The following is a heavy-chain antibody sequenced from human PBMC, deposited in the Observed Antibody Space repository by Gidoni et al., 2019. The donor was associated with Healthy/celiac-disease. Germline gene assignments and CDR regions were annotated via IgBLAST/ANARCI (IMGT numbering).Heavy chain of an antibody. J-gene: IGHJ4*02. CDR3: ARDLLPCSSTSCYGVFDY. V-gene: IGHV3-74*01. D-gene: IGHD2-2*01. CDR1: GFTFSSYC. Sequence: EVQPVESGGGSVQAGGSVGLSCGASGFTFSSYCMHWVRQAPRKGLVWVSRIISHRSSPSYADSVKGRFTISRDNANNTLYLQMNSLRADDTAVYYCARDLLPCSSTSCYGVFDYWGQGTLVTVSS. CDR2: IISHRSSP.